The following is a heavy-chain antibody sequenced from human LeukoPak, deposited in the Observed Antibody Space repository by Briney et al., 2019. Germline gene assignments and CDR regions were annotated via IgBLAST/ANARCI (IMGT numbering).Heavy chain of an antibody. D-gene: IGHD3-3*01. CDR1: GGSISSSS. V-gene: IGHV3-30*03. CDR2: ISYDGSNK. Sequence: LSLTCTVSGGSISSSSYYWGWIRQPPGKGLEWVAVISYDGSNKYYADSVKGRFTISRDNSKNTLYLQMNSLRAEDTAVYYCAREPKYYDFWSGYRDAFDIWGQGTMVTVSS. J-gene: IGHJ3*02. CDR3: AREPKYYDFWSGYRDAFDI.